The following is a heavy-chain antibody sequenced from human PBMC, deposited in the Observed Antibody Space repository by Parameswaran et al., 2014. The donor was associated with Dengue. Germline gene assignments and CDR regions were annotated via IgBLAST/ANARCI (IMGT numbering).Heavy chain of an antibody. D-gene: IGHD5/OR15-5a*01. V-gene: IGHV4-61*01. Sequence: SETLSLTCSVSGGSVTGGSSYWSWIRQPPGKGLEWIGYISNSGNTNYNPSLKSRVTLSVDTSKNQFSLKVKSVTAADTAVYYCARRRAVYRGTWDYGLDVWGQGTTVTVSS. CDR3: ARRRAVYRGTWDYGLDV. J-gene: IGHJ6*02. CDR1: GGSVTGGSSY. CDR2: ISNSGNT.